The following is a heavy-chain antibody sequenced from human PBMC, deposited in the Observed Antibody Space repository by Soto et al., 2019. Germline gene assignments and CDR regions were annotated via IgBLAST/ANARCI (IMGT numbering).Heavy chain of an antibody. Sequence: GGSLRLSCAASGFTFSSYWMSWVRQAPGKGLEWVANIKQDGSEKYYVDSVKGRFTISRDNAKNSLYLQMNSLRAEDTAVYYCARAVYYYGSGNGINWAGHSYYYYYYMDVWGKGTTVTVSS. CDR2: IKQDGSEK. J-gene: IGHJ6*03. CDR1: GFTFSSYW. CDR3: ARAVYYYGSGNGINWAGHSYYYYYYMDV. D-gene: IGHD3-10*01. V-gene: IGHV3-7*01.